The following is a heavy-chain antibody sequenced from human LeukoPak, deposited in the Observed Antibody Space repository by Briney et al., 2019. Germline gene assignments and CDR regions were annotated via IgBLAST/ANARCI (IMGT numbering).Heavy chain of an antibody. CDR1: GYTFTEYY. J-gene: IGHJ4*02. CDR3: ARGQSPNDY. CDR2: INPNSGGA. V-gene: IGHV1-2*02. Sequence: ASVKVSCKASGYTFTEYYMHWVRQAPGQGLEWMGWINPNSGGANYAENFQGRVTKTRDTSISTAYMELSSLRYDDTALYYCARGQSPNDYWGQGTLVTVSS.